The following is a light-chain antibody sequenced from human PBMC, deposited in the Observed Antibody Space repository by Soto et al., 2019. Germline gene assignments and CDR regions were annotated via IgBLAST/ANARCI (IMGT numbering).Light chain of an antibody. CDR1: QSVSSY. Sequence: EIVLTQSPATLSLSPGERATLSCRTSQSVSSYFAWYQQKPGRAPRLLIYDASNRATGIPARFIGSGSGPDFTLTINSLEPEDFAVYYCQQRSNWPITFGQGTRLEIK. CDR2: DAS. J-gene: IGKJ5*01. CDR3: QQRSNWPIT. V-gene: IGKV3-11*01.